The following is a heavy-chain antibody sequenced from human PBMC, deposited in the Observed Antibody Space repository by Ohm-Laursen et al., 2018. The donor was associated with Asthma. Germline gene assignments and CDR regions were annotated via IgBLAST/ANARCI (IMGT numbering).Heavy chain of an antibody. Sequence: SLRLSCAASGFTFSSYGMHWVRQAPGKGLEWVAVGGSYYDGGLKYYADSVNGRFTVSRDDSKNTLYLQMNSLRPDDTAVYYCARDVMEWYLPVFDFWGQGTLVTVSS. CDR2: GGSYYDGGLK. CDR3: ARDVMEWYLPVFDF. J-gene: IGHJ4*02. CDR1: GFTFSSYG. V-gene: IGHV3-30*03. D-gene: IGHD3-3*01.